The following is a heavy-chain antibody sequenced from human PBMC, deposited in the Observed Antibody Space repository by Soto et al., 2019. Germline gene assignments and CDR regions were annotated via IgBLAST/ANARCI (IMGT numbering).Heavy chain of an antibody. CDR1: GYSFTDYF. Sequence: QVQLVQSGAELRRPGASVKISCKAFGYSFTDYFVHWVRQVPGQGPEWLGIINPDGDTTGYAQKFQGRLTMTSDTSTSTVSMEMRSLRSDDTAIYYCATLIGVESSRDYWGQGTLVTVSS. D-gene: IGHD3-3*01. CDR3: ATLIGVESSRDY. J-gene: IGHJ4*02. CDR2: INPDGDTT. V-gene: IGHV1-46*01.